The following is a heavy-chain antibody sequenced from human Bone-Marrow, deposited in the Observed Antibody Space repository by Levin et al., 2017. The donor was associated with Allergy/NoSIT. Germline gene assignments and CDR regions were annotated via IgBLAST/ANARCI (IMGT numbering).Heavy chain of an antibody. V-gene: IGHV3-30*03. Sequence: GESLKISCAASGFTFRTFAMHWVRQAPGKGLEWVAFISYDEYNRNYADSVRGRFTISRDNSKNTLYLQMNSLRPEDAAVYYCARDHYDTSGYWSYFESWGQGTLVTVSS. CDR2: ISYDEYNR. J-gene: IGHJ4*02. CDR3: ARDHYDTSGYWSYFES. CDR1: GFTFRTFA. D-gene: IGHD3-22*01.